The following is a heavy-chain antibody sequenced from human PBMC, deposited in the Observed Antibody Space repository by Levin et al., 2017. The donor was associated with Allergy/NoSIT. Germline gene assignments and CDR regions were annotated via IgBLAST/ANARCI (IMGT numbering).Heavy chain of an antibody. CDR2: ISSSGSTI. V-gene: IGHV3-11*01. J-gene: IGHJ6*02. CDR1: GFTFSDYY. CDR3: ARTSQGYCSSTSCYGMVGYYYYYGMDV. D-gene: IGHD2-2*01. Sequence: PGGSLRLSCAASGFTFSDYYMSWIRQAPGKGLEWVSYISSSGSTIYYADSVKGRFTISRDNAKNSLYLQMNSLRAEDTAVYYCARTSQGYCSSTSCYGMVGYYYYYGMDVWGQGTTVTVSS.